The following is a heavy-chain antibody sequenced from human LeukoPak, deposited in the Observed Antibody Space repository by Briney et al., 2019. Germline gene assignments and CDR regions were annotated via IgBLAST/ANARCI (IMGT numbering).Heavy chain of an antibody. V-gene: IGHV3-21*01. J-gene: IGHJ6*02. Sequence: PGGSLTLSCAASGFTFSSYSMNCVRQAPGKGLEWVSSISSSSSSIYYADSVKARLTISRDNAKKSLFLQMNSLRAEDTGVYYCARVKGFVEVPGNIFEDVWGQGTTVTVSS. D-gene: IGHD2-2*01. CDR1: GFTFSSYS. CDR3: ARVKGFVEVPGNIFEDV. CDR2: ISSSSSSI.